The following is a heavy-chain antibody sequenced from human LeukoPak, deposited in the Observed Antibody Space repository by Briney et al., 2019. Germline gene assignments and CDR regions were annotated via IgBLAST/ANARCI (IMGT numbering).Heavy chain of an antibody. D-gene: IGHD3-22*01. V-gene: IGHV4-4*02. CDR1: GGSISSSNW. J-gene: IGHJ4*02. CDR2: IYHSGST. Sequence: SETLSLTCAVSGGSISSSNWWSWVRQPPGKGLEWIGEIYHSGSTNYNPSLKSRVTISVDTSKNQFSLKLSSVTAADTAVYYCARGSGYLHHFDYWGQGTLVTVSS. CDR3: ARGSGYLHHFDY.